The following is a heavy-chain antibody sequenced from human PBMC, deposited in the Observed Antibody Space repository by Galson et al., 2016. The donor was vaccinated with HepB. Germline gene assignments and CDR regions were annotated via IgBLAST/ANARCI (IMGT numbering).Heavy chain of an antibody. D-gene: IGHD3-10*01. V-gene: IGHV4-39*02. CDR1: AGFMSSRDSY. CDR3: ARGTLVSFGEFMPPDI. J-gene: IGHJ3*02. Sequence: SETLSLTCSVSAGFMSSRDSYWGWIRQPPGKGLEWIESIDYTGSTYYNPSLKSRVTMSVDTSNNQFSLRLTSVTAADTAVYYCARGTLVSFGEFMPPDIWGQGTMVTVSS. CDR2: IDYTGST.